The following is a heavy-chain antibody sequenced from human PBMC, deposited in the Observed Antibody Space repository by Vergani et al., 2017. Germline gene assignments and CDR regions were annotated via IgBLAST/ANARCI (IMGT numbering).Heavy chain of an antibody. V-gene: IGHV7-4-1*02. D-gene: IGHD6-13*01. J-gene: IGHJ6*02. CDR1: GYTFTCYV. CDR3: AKAMTGGPVYSSSWYVPGKYYYYGMDV. Sequence: QVQLVQSGSELKKPGASVKVSCKASGYTFTCYVLICVRQAPGQGLEWMGWINTNTGNPRSAQGFIGRFVFSLDTSVSAPYLQINSLRAEDTAVYYCAKAMTGGPVYSSSWYVPGKYYYYGMDVWGQGP. CDR2: INTNTGNP.